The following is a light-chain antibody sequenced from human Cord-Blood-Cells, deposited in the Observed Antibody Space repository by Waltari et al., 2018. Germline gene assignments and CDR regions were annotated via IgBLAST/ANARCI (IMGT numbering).Light chain of an antibody. CDR1: KSVLYSSNNKNY. CDR2: WAS. V-gene: IGKV4-1*01. Sequence: DIVMTQSPDSLAVSLGERATINCKSSKSVLYSSNNKNYLAGDQQKPGQPPKLLIYWASTRESGVPDRFSGSGSGTDFTLTISSLQAEDVAVYYCQQYYSTPWTFGQGTKVEIK. CDR3: QQYYSTPWT. J-gene: IGKJ1*01.